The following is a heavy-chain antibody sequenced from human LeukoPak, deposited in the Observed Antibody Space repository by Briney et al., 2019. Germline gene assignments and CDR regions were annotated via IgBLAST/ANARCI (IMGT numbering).Heavy chain of an antibody. CDR1: GFTFSSYS. CDR3: ARGGYGDYELPDY. CDR2: ISSSSSYI. Sequence: GGSLRLSCAASGFTFSSYSMNWVRQAPGKGLEWVSSISSSSSYIYYADSVKGRFTISRDNAKNSLYLQMNSLRAEDTAVYYCARGGYGDYELPDYWGQGTLVTVSS. J-gene: IGHJ4*02. D-gene: IGHD4-17*01. V-gene: IGHV3-21*01.